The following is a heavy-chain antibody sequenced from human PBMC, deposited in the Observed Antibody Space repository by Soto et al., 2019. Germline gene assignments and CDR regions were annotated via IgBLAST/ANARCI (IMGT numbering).Heavy chain of an antibody. CDR2: INAGNGNT. J-gene: IGHJ5*02. D-gene: IGHD2-8*01. CDR3: ARVWVYATNWFDP. CDR1: GYTFTSYA. Sequence: ASVKVSCKASGYTFTSYAMHWVRQAPGQRLEWMGWINAGNGNTKYSQKFQGRVTISVDKSKNQFSLKLSSVTAADTAVYYCARVWVYATNWFDPWGQGTLVTVSS. V-gene: IGHV1-3*01.